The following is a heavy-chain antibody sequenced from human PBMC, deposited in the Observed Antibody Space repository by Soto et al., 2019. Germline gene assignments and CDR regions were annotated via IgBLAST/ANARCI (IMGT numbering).Heavy chain of an antibody. CDR1: GFTFSSYA. D-gene: IGHD3-3*01. J-gene: IGHJ4*02. CDR3: AKVLTPRSGYYDY. V-gene: IGHV3-23*01. CDR2: ISGSGGST. Sequence: GALRLSCAASGFTFSSYAMSWVRQAPGKGLEWVSAISGSGGSTYYADSVKGRFTISRDNSKNTLYLQMNSLRAEDTAVYYCAKVLTPRSGYYDYWGQGTLVTVSS.